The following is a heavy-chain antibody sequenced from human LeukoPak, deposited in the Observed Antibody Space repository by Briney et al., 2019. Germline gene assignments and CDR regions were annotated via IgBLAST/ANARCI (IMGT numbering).Heavy chain of an antibody. J-gene: IGHJ4*02. CDR3: ASSDTSGYPNFDY. D-gene: IGHD3-22*01. CDR1: GFTFNIYS. Sequence: GGSLRLSCAASGFTFNIYSMNWVRQAPGKGLEWVSSISSSSYYIYYADSVKGRFTISRDNAKNSLFLRMNSLRAEDTAVYYCASSDTSGYPNFDYWGQGILVTVSS. V-gene: IGHV3-21*01. CDR2: ISSSSYYI.